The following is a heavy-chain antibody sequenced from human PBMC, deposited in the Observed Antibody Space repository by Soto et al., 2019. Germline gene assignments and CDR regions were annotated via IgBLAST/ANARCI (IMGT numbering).Heavy chain of an antibody. CDR2: ISYDGSNK. Sequence: PGGSLRLSCAASGITFSSYGMHWVRQAPGKGLEWVAVISYDGSNKHYADSVKGRFTISRDNSKSTLYLQMNSLRDEDTAVYYCAKISGEYYYDTSAYPTRYHYYGMDVWGQGTTVTVSS. D-gene: IGHD3-22*01. CDR3: AKISGEYYYDTSAYPTRYHYYGMDV. V-gene: IGHV3-30*18. J-gene: IGHJ6*02. CDR1: GITFSSYG.